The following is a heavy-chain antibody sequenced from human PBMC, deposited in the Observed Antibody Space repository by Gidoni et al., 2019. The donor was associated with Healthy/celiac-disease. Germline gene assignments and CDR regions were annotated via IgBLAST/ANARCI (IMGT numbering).Heavy chain of an antibody. V-gene: IGHV3-23*01. D-gene: IGHD2-2*01. CDR2: IRGSGGST. Sequence: EVQLLESGGGLVQPGGSLRLSCAASGFTFSSYAMSWVRQAPGKGLEWVSAIRGSGGSTYYADSVKGRFTISRDNSKNTLYLQMNSLRAEDTAVYYCAKDGGIVVVPARGFDYWGQGTLVTVSS. CDR1: GFTFSSYA. J-gene: IGHJ4*02. CDR3: AKDGGIVVVPARGFDY.